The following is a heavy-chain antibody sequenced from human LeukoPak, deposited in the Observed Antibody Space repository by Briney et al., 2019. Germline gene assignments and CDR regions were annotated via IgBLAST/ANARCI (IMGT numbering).Heavy chain of an antibody. CDR3: VRDGEGVAISVNYWFDP. V-gene: IGHV3-23*01. Sequence: GGSLRLSCAASGFTVSSTYMSWVRQVPGKGLEWVSGISASGGSTSYADSVRGRFTISRDNSKNTLYVQMNSLRDEDTAVYYCVRDGEGVAISVNYWFDPWGQGTLVTVSS. J-gene: IGHJ5*02. CDR1: GFTVSSTY. CDR2: ISASGGST. D-gene: IGHD3-10*01.